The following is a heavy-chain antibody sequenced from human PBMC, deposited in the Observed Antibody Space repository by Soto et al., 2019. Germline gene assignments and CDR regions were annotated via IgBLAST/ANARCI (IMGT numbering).Heavy chain of an antibody. J-gene: IGHJ6*02. V-gene: IGHV1-18*04. CDR2: ISGYNGNT. CDR1: GYTFSGYS. Sequence: QVVLEQSGGEVKKPGASVKVSCKASGYTFSGYSITWVRQAPGQGLEWMGRISGYNGNTNYARTLRGRLTLTTDTSTSTAYMECRSLTSDDTAVYYCVRDVFCGGAPACPDMDVCGQGTTVTVSS. CDR3: VRDVFCGGAPACPDMDV. D-gene: IGHD2-21*01.